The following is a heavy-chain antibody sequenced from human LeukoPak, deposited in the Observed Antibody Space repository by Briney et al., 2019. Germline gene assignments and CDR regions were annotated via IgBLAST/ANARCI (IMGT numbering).Heavy chain of an antibody. D-gene: IGHD5-18*01. J-gene: IGHJ4*02. Sequence: PGGSLRLSCAASGFTFTSYAMHWVRQAPGQRLEWMGWINAGNGNTKYPQKFQGRVTITRDTSASTAYMELSSLRSEDTAVYYCARVVPVSGYSYGYWGQGTLVTVSS. V-gene: IGHV1-3*01. CDR1: GFTFTSYA. CDR2: INAGNGNT. CDR3: ARVVPVSGYSYGY.